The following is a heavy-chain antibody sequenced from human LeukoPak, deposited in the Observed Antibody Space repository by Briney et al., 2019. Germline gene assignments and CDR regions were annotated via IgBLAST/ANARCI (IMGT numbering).Heavy chain of an antibody. CDR3: ARDDSSGSYFDY. J-gene: IGHJ4*02. CDR1: GGTFSSYA. D-gene: IGHD3-22*01. CDR2: IIPIFGTA. Sequence: SVKVSCKASGGTFSSYAISWVRQAPGQGLEWMGRIIPIFGTANYAQKFQGRVTITADKSTSTAYMELSSLRSEDTAVYYCARDDSSGSYFDYWGQGTLVTVSS. V-gene: IGHV1-69*06.